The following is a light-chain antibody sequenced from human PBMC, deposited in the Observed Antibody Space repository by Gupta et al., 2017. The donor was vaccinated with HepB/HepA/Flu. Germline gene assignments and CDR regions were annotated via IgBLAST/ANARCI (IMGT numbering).Light chain of an antibody. Sequence: EIVLTQSPGTLSLSPGERATLSCRASQSVSTTYLAWYQQKPGQAPRLLIYGTSTRATGIPDRFSGSGSGTDFALTIDRLEPEDFAVYYCQQDYRSSSTFGQGTKLDI. CDR2: GTS. V-gene: IGKV3-20*01. CDR3: QQDYRSSST. CDR1: QSVSTTY. J-gene: IGKJ2*01.